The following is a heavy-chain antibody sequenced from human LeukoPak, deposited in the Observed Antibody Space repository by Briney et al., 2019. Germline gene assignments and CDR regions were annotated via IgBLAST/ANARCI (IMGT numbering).Heavy chain of an antibody. J-gene: IGHJ6*02. CDR3: ARDFLGCSSTSCYRPKTDHYYGMDV. CDR1: GGTFSSYA. D-gene: IGHD2-2*02. V-gene: IGHV1-69*13. CDR2: IIPIFGTA. Sequence: SVKVSCKASGGTFSSYAISWVRQAPGQGLEWMGGIIPIFGTANYAQKFQGRVTITADESTSTAYMELSSLRSEDTAVYYCARDFLGCSSTSCYRPKTDHYYGMDVWGQGTTVTVSS.